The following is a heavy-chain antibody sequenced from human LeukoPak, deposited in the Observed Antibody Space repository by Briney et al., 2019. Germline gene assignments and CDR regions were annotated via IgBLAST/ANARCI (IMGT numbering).Heavy chain of an antibody. CDR3: AKGATIFGVVIIYFDY. D-gene: IGHD3-3*01. Sequence: GGSLRLSCPASGFTFDEYAMHWLRQAPGRDLEWVSGISWNSGSIGYADSVKARFTISRDNAKNSLYLQTNSLRAEDTALYYCAKGATIFGVVIIYFDYWGQGTLVTVSS. J-gene: IGHJ4*02. CDR2: ISWNSGSI. V-gene: IGHV3-9*01. CDR1: GFTFDEYA.